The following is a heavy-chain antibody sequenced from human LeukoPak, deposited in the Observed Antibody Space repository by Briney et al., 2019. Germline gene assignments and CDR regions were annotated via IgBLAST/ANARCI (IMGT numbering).Heavy chain of an antibody. CDR1: GYTFTSYG. D-gene: IGHD2-15*01. CDR3: ASPGRGYCSGGSCHLDY. Sequence: ASVKVSCKASGYTFTSYGINWVRQAPGQGLEWMGWISTYNGNTNDAQKFQDRVTMTTDTSTSTAYMELSSLRSEDTAVYYCASPGRGYCSGGSCHLDYWGQGTLVTVSS. J-gene: IGHJ4*02. CDR2: ISTYNGNT. V-gene: IGHV1-18*01.